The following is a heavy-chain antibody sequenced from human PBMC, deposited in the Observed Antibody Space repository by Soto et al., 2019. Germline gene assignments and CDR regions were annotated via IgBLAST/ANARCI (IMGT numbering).Heavy chain of an antibody. CDR1: GYTFTSYD. J-gene: IGHJ6*03. V-gene: IGHV1-8*01. CDR3: ARGIAAAGTGGFYYYYYYMDV. CDR2: MNPNSGNT. Sequence: GASVKVSCKASGYTFTSYDINWVRQATGQGLEWMGWMNPNSGNTGYAQKFQGRVTMTRNTSISTAYMELSSLRSEDTAVYYCARGIAAAGTGGFYYYYYYMDVWGKGTTVTVSS. D-gene: IGHD6-13*01.